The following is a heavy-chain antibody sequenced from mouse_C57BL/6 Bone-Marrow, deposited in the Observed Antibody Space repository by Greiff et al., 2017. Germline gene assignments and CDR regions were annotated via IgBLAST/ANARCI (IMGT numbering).Heavy chain of an antibody. Sequence: QVQLQQPGAELVKPGASVKLSCKASGYTFTSYWMHWVKQRPGQGLEWIGMIHPNSGSTNYNEKFKSKATLTVGKSSSTAYMQLSSLTSEDSAVYYCAREDSSGYLFAYWGQGTLVTVSA. J-gene: IGHJ3*01. V-gene: IGHV1-64*01. CDR3: AREDSSGYLFAY. CDR1: GYTFTSYW. CDR2: IHPNSGST. D-gene: IGHD3-2*02.